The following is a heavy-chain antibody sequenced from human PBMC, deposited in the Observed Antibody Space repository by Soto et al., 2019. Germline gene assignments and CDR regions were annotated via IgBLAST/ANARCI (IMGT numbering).Heavy chain of an antibody. V-gene: IGHV1-69*08. J-gene: IGHJ6*03. Sequence: QVQLVQSGAEVKKPGSSVWISCAASGATFNDYTFTWVRRAPGQGLEWMGRVIPLLDASNYAEKFQDRVTITADRSTSTVYMELSGLKSEASAIYYCASGKSQMTQDRMGFYYYMDVWGKGTTVTVSS. D-gene: IGHD2-15*01. CDR3: ASGKSQMTQDRMGFYYYMDV. CDR1: GATFNDYT. CDR2: VIPLLDAS.